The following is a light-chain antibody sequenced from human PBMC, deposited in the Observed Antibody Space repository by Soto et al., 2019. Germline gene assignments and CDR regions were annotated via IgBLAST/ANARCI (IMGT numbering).Light chain of an antibody. V-gene: IGLV2-14*03. CDR2: DVS. CDR3: SSYTSSSSL. CDR1: SSDIGGYNY. J-gene: IGLJ2*01. Sequence: QSALTQPASVSGSPGQSITISCTVTSSDIGGYNYVSWYQQHPGKAPKLMIYDVSNRPSGVSNRFSGSKSGNTASLTISGLQAEDEADYYCSSYTSSSSLFGGGTQLTVL.